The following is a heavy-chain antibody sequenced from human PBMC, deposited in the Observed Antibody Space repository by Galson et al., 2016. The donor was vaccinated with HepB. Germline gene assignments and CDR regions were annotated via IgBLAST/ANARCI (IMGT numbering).Heavy chain of an antibody. V-gene: IGHV3-9*01. D-gene: IGHD3-3*01. CDR2: LNWNAGRI. CDR3: ARGHFGVVILD. Sequence: SLRLSCAVSGFTFDDYAMHWVRQAPGKGLEWVSGLNWNAGRIAYADSVKGRFTVSRDNAKNSLSLEMDNLTADGTAVYYCARGHFGVVILDWGQGTLVTVSS. CDR1: GFTFDDYA. J-gene: IGHJ4*02.